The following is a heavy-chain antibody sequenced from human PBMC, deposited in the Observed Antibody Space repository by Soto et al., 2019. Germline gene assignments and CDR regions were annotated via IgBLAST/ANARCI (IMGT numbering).Heavy chain of an antibody. J-gene: IGHJ4*02. V-gene: IGHV1-8*01. CDR2: MNPNSGNT. D-gene: IGHD2-21*01. CDR3: AGNGSGDPDCDY. CDR1: GYTFTSYD. Sequence: QVQLVQSGAEVKKPGASVKVSCKASGYTFTSYDINWVRQATGQGLEWMGWMNPNSGNTGYAQKFQGRVTMTRNTSTSRAYREMSSQRSEDTAVYYCAGNGSGDPDCDYWGQKTLFTVST.